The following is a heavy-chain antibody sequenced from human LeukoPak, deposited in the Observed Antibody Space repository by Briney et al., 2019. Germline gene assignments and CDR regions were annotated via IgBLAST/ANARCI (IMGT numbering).Heavy chain of an antibody. CDR1: GFTFSTYW. CDR2: IQQDGSEK. Sequence: PGGSLRLSCAGSGFTFSTYWMGWVRQAPGKGLEWVANIQQDGSEKYYLDSVKGRFTISRDNAKNSVYLQMNSLRAEDTAVYYCARGSLHSAYGFDYWGQGTLVTVSS. J-gene: IGHJ4*02. V-gene: IGHV3-7*02. D-gene: IGHD5-12*01. CDR3: ARGSLHSAYGFDY.